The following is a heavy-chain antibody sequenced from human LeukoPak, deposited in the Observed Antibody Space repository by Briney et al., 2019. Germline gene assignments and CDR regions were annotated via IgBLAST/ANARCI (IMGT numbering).Heavy chain of an antibody. CDR2: INPSGGST. CDR1: GGTFSSYA. J-gene: IGHJ2*01. Sequence: GASVKVSCKASGGTFSSYAISWVRQAPGQGLEWMGIINPSGGSTSYAQKFQGRVTITADESTSTAYMELSSLRSEDTAVYYCARSPTMIVVVTDNPIYWYFDLWGRGTLVTVSS. CDR3: ARSPTMIVVVTDNPIYWYFDL. V-gene: IGHV1-69*11. D-gene: IGHD3-22*01.